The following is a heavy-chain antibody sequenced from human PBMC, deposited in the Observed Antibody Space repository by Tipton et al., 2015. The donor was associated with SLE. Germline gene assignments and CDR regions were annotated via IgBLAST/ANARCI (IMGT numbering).Heavy chain of an antibody. CDR2: IYATGIT. CDR3: ARYELWFGNYY. Sequence: TLSLTCSVSGDSISSRSYYWSWIRQPAGKGLEWIGHIYATGITNYNPSLKSRVTISVDTSKNQFSLKLSSVTAADTAVYYCARYELWFGNYYWGQGTLVTVSS. CDR1: GDSISSRSYY. V-gene: IGHV4-61*09. J-gene: IGHJ4*02. D-gene: IGHD3-10*01.